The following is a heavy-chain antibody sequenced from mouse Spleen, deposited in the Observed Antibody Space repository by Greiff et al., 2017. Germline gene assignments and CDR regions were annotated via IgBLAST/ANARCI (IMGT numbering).Heavy chain of an antibody. J-gene: IGHJ2*01. V-gene: IGHV5-16*01. Sequence: EVKLVESEGGLVQPGSSMKLSCTASGFTFSDYYMAWVRQVPEKGLEWVANINYDGSSTYYLDSLKSRFIISRDNAKNILYLQMSSLKSEDTATYYCARAPTGTYFDYWGQGTTLTVSS. D-gene: IGHD4-1*02. CDR3: ARAPTGTYFDY. CDR2: INYDGSST. CDR1: GFTFSDYY.